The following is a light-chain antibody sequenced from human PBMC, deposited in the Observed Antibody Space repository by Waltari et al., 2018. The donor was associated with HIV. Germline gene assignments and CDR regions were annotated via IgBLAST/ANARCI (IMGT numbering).Light chain of an antibody. CDR1: SSNIGSNI. Sequence: QSLLTQPPSASGTPGQRVTISCSGSSSNIGSNIVNWYQQFPGTAPKFLISSHNQRPSGGPDRFSGAKSGTSASLVNSELHSEDGADYYCATWDDSLSGWVFGGGTKLTVL. CDR2: SHN. J-gene: IGLJ3*02. CDR3: ATWDDSLSGWV. V-gene: IGLV1-44*01.